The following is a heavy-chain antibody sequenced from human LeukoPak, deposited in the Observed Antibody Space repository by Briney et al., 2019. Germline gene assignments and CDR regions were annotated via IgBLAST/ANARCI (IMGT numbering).Heavy chain of an antibody. CDR1: GYTFTGYY. J-gene: IGHJ4*02. CDR3: ARDPGAAAGRGTGFDY. Sequence: ASVKVSCKASGYTFTGYYMHWVRQAPGQGLEWMGWINPNSGGTNYAQKFQGRVTMTRDTSISTAYMELSSLRSEDTAVYYCARDPGAAAGRGTGFDYWGQGTPVTVSS. D-gene: IGHD6-13*01. V-gene: IGHV1-2*02. CDR2: INPNSGGT.